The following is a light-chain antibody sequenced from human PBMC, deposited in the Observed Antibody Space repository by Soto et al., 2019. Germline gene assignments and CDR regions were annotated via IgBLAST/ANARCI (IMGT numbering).Light chain of an antibody. CDR1: QGISSY. CDR3: HQPNSFPFT. CDR2: DAS. Sequence: DIQLTQSPSFLSASVGDRVTITCRASQGISSYLAWYQQKPGKAPRLLIYDASSLQRGVPSRFSGSGSGTDFSLTISSLQPEDFATYYCHQPNSFPFTFGPGTKVDIK. J-gene: IGKJ3*01. V-gene: IGKV1-9*01.